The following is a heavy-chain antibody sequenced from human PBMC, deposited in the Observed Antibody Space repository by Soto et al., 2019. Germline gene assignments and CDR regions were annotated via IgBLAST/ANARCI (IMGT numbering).Heavy chain of an antibody. V-gene: IGHV4-34*01. CDR3: ARSLAGIGQKWLDP. Sequence: SETLSLTCAVYGGSFSGYYWSWIRQPPGKGLEWIGEINHSGSTNYNPSLKSRVTISVDTSKNQFSLKLSSVTAADMAVYYCARSLAGIGQKWLDPWGQGTLVTVSS. CDR2: INHSGST. J-gene: IGHJ5*02. D-gene: IGHD3-3*02. CDR1: GGSFSGYY.